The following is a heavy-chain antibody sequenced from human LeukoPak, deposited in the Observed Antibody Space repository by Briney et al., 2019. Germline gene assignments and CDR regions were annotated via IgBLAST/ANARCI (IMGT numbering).Heavy chain of an antibody. D-gene: IGHD2-15*01. V-gene: IGHV1-18*01. Sequence: ASVKVSCKTSGYSENFYGITWVRQVAGQGLEWMGWISAQHGQTEYAPNSQDRVTMTTDTYTNTAYMELRSLRSDDTAVYYCARVPPLGHCSGGSCPPFGPWGQGTLVTVSS. CDR3: ARVPPLGHCSGGSCPPFGP. CDR2: ISAQHGQT. CDR1: GYSENFYG. J-gene: IGHJ5*02.